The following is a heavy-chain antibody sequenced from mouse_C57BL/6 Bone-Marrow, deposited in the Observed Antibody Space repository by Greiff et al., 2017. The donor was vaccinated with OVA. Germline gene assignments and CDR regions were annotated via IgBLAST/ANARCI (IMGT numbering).Heavy chain of an antibody. V-gene: IGHV5-17*01. Sequence: EVKLVESGGGLVKPGGSLKLSCAASGFTFSDYGMHWVRQAPEKGLEWVAYISSGSSSIYYADTVKGRFTISRVNAKNTLFLQMTRLRYKDTAMYYCARQGYGSSWGFAYWGQGTLVTVSA. CDR2: ISSGSSSI. D-gene: IGHD1-1*01. J-gene: IGHJ3*01. CDR3: ARQGYGSSWGFAY. CDR1: GFTFSDYG.